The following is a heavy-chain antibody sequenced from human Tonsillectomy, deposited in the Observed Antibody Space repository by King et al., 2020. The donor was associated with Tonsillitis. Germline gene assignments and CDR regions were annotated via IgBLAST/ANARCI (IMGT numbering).Heavy chain of an antibody. CDR2: ISKEGAKN. J-gene: IGHJ6*02. CDR1: GFTFSSYA. V-gene: IGHV3-30*04. CDR3: ARSSTGLPWDYYYYYAMDV. D-gene: IGHD1-1*01. Sequence: VQLVESGGGVVQPGRSLRLSCAASGFTFSSYAMHWVRQAPGKGREGVEVISKEGAKNNYPDSVKGRFTISRDNSKNTLYLQMSSLRAEDTAVYYCARSSTGLPWDYYYYYAMDVWGQGTTVTVSS.